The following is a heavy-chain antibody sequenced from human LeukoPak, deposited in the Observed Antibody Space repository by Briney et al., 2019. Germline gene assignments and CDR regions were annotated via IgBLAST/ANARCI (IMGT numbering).Heavy chain of an antibody. D-gene: IGHD3-10*01. J-gene: IGHJ4*02. CDR2: ITSSSSYI. CDR1: RFSFGRNS. CDR3: ASGAGELFPFDCFDY. V-gene: IGHV3-21*06. Sequence: PGDSLRLSCAASRFSFGRNSMSWVRQAPGKGLEWVSSITSSSSYIYYADSVKGRFTISRDNVKNSLYLQMHSLRAEDTAVYYCASGAGELFPFDCFDYWGQGTLVTVSS.